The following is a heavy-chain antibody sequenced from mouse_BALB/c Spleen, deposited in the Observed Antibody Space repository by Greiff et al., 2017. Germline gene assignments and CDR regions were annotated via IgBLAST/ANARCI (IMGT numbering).Heavy chain of an antibody. Sequence: EVKLMESGGGLVKPGGSLKLSCAASGFAFSSYDMSWVRQTPEKRLEWVAYISSGGGSTYYPDTVKGRFTISRDNAKNTLYLQMSSLKSEDTAMYYCARYGYYFDYWGQGTTLTVSS. V-gene: IGHV5-12-1*01. D-gene: IGHD2-2*01. CDR1: GFAFSSYD. CDR2: ISSGGGST. J-gene: IGHJ2*01. CDR3: ARYGYYFDY.